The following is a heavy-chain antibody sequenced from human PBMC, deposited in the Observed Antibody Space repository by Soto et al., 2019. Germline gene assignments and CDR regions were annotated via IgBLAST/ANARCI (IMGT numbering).Heavy chain of an antibody. D-gene: IGHD3-10*01. J-gene: IGHJ4*02. CDR1: GFSVSSNY. V-gene: IGHV3-66*04. CDR3: ARRHFYGSD. Sequence: EVQLVESGGSLVQPGGSLRLSCAASGFSVSSNYMTWVRQAPGQGLECVSVIYSGGNTYYADSVKGRFTISRDNSKNTRYLEMNNVRAEDTAVYYCARRHFYGSDWGQGTLVTVSS. CDR2: IYSGGNT.